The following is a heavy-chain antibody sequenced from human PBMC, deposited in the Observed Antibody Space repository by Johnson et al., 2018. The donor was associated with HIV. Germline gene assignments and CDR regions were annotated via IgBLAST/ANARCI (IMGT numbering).Heavy chain of an antibody. CDR2: ISYDGSNK. V-gene: IGHV3-30*03. J-gene: IGHJ3*01. CDR1: GFTFSDYG. CDR3: ARDQRGGYSYGDAFDF. Sequence: QVQLIESGGGVVQPGRSLRLSCAASGFTFSDYGMHWVRQAPGKGLEWVTHISYDGSNKYYADSVKGRFTISRDNSKNSLYLQMNTLRAEDTAVYYCARDQRGGYSYGDAFDFWGQGTVVSVST. D-gene: IGHD5-18*01.